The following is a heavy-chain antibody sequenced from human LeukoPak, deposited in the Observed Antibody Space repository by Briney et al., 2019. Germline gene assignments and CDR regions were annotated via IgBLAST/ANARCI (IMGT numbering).Heavy chain of an antibody. CDR1: GFTFSKNS. D-gene: IGHD1-1*01. CDR2: ITNNGGTT. Sequence: GGSLRLSCSASGFTFSKNSMYWARQASGKGLQYVSAITNNGGTTYYADSVKGRFTISRDNSKNTLFLQMSTLRAEDTAVYYCVKAYNWNVYSSGDFWGQGTLVTVSS. J-gene: IGHJ4*02. CDR3: VKAYNWNVYSSGDF. V-gene: IGHV3-64D*06.